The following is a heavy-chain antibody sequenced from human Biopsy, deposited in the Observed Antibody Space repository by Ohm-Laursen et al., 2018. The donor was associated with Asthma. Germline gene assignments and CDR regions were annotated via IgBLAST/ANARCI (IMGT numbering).Heavy chain of an antibody. CDR1: GFAVSRDH. Sequence: LSLTCAASGFAVSRDHMFWVRQAPGKGMEWVGVISKDASTQDYADSVKGRFTMARDNSKNTLDLRMNSLREEDTAVYYCVRDGTDDAFDIWGQGTVVSVSS. J-gene: IGHJ3*02. CDR3: VRDGTDDAFDI. CDR2: ISKDASTQ. V-gene: IGHV3-30*03. D-gene: IGHD1-1*01.